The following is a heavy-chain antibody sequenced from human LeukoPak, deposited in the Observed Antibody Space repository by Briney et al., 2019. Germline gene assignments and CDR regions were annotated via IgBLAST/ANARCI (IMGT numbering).Heavy chain of an antibody. Sequence: SETLSLTCAVYGGSISGYYWSWIRQPPGKGLEWIGESNHSGSTNYNPSIKSRVTISVDTSKNQFSLKLSSVTAADTAVYYCASSYDSSGYYYAHFDYWGQGTLVTVSS. CDR3: ASSYDSSGYYYAHFDY. CDR2: SNHSGST. D-gene: IGHD3-22*01. V-gene: IGHV4-34*01. J-gene: IGHJ4*02. CDR1: GGSISGYY.